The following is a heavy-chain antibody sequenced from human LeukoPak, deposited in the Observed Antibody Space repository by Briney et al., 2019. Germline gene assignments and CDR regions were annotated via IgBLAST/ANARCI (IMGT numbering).Heavy chain of an antibody. V-gene: IGHV3-20*04. J-gene: IGHJ4*02. CDR3: ARGGVDYYGSGTYYLMYYFDY. D-gene: IGHD3-10*01. Sequence: GGSLRLSCAASGFTFSSYGMSWVRQAPGKGLEWVSGINWNGGSTAYADSVKGRFTISRDNAKNSLYLQMNSLRAEDTAVYFCARGGVDYYGSGTYYLMYYFDYWGQGALVTVSS. CDR1: GFTFSSYG. CDR2: INWNGGST.